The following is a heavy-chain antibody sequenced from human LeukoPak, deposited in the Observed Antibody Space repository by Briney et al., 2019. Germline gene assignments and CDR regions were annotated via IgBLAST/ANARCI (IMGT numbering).Heavy chain of an antibody. J-gene: IGHJ4*01. CDR1: GFTFSSYA. D-gene: IGHD6-13*01. CDR3: ARAHTSSWYLDS. V-gene: IGHV3-30-3*01. Sequence: GGSLRLSCAASGFTFSSYAMHWVRQAPGKGLEWVAVISYDGSNKYYADSVKGRFTISRDNSKNTLYLQMNSLRAEDTALYYCARAHTSSWYLDSWGQEPWSPSPQ. CDR2: ISYDGSNK.